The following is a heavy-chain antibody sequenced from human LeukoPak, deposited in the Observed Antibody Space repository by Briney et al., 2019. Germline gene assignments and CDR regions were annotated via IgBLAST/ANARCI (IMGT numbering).Heavy chain of an antibody. CDR1: GFTFSSYW. J-gene: IGHJ3*02. D-gene: IGHD2-2*01. CDR3: ARDRPIVVVPAVYDAFDI. CDR2: IKQDGSEK. Sequence: GGSLRLSCAASGFTFSSYWMSWVRQAPGKGLEWVANIKQDGSEKYYVDSVKGRFTISRDNAKNSLYLQMNSLRAEDTAVYYCARDRPIVVVPAVYDAFDIWGQGTMVTVSS. V-gene: IGHV3-7*01.